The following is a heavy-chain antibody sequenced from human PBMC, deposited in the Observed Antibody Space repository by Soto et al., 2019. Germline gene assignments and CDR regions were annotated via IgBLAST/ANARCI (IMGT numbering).Heavy chain of an antibody. Sequence: QLQLQESGSGLVKPSQTLSLTCAVSGGSISSGGYSWSWIRQPPGKGLEWVGYIYHSGSTYYNPSIKRRVTISIDRSKNQFSLKLSSVTAADTAVYYCTSSSSTVTALDYWGQATLVTVSS. D-gene: IGHD2-2*01. CDR1: GGSISSGGYS. J-gene: IGHJ4*02. CDR3: TSSSSTVTALDY. CDR2: IYHSGST. V-gene: IGHV4-30-2*01.